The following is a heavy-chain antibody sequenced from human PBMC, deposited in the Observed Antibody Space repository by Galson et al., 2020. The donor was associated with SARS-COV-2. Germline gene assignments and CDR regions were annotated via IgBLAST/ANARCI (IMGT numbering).Heavy chain of an antibody. CDR1: GFTFSSYS. Sequence: GGSLRLSCAASGFTFSSYSMNWVRQAPGKGLEWVSSITSGSTYKYYADSVKGRFTISRDNAKSSLYLQMNSLRAEDTAVYYCARVMGASAYETIEYGDYHFDYWGQGALVTVSS. V-gene: IGHV3-21*06. D-gene: IGHD4-17*01. CDR3: ARVMGASAYETIEYGDYHFDY. CDR2: ITSGSTYK. J-gene: IGHJ4*02.